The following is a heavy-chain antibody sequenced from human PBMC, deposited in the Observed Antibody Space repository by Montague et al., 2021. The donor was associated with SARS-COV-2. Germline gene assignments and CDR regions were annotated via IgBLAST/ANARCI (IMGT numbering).Heavy chain of an antibody. D-gene: IGHD5-12*01. CDR1: GFTFSSSA. J-gene: IGHJ4*02. V-gene: IGHV3-23*01. CDR3: AKGFRGYTGSYFDY. CDR2: ISGGGVST. Sequence: SLRLSCAASGFTFSSSAMSWVRQAPGKGLEWVSTISGGGVSTYYADSVKGRFTISRDNSQNTLHLQMNSLRAEDTAVYYCAKGFRGYTGSYFDYWGQGTLVTVSS.